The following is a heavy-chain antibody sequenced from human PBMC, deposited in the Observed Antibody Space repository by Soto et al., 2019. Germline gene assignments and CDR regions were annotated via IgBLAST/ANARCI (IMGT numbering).Heavy chain of an antibody. V-gene: IGHV3-11*01. CDR3: ARALQGGYYGMDV. CDR2: ISSSGSTM. J-gene: IGHJ6*02. Sequence: QVQLVDSGGGLVKPGGSLRLSCAASGFTFSDYFMSWIRQAPGKGLEWISYISSSGSTMYYADSVKGRFTISRDNDKNSLFLQMNSLRAEDTAVYYCARALQGGYYGMDVWGQGTTVTVSS. CDR1: GFTFSDYF. D-gene: IGHD4-4*01.